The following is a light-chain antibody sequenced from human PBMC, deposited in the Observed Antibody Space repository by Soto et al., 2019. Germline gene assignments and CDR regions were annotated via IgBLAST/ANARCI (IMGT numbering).Light chain of an antibody. J-gene: IGLJ1*01. CDR1: SSDVGGYNY. CDR3: SSYTSSSTSFV. V-gene: IGLV2-14*01. CDR2: EVD. Sequence: QSTLTQPASVSGSAGRSITISCTGTSSDVGGYNYVSWYLHHPGQAPKLMIYEVDTRPSGVSDRFSGSKSGNTASLTISGLQAEDEADYYCSSYTSSSTSFVFGSGTKVTVL.